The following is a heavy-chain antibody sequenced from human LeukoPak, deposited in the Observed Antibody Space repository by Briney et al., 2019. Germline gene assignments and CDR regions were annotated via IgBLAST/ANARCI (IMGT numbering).Heavy chain of an antibody. J-gene: IGHJ5*02. Sequence: SETLSLTCTVSGGSISSGGDYWSWIRQHPGKGLEWIGYIYYSGSTYYNPSLKSRVTISVDTSKNQFSLKLSSVTAADTAVYYCARVVGGVVVPAAEAWFDPWGQGTLVTVSS. D-gene: IGHD2-2*01. CDR1: GGSISSGGDY. CDR3: ARVVGGVVVPAAEAWFDP. CDR2: IYYSGST. V-gene: IGHV4-31*03.